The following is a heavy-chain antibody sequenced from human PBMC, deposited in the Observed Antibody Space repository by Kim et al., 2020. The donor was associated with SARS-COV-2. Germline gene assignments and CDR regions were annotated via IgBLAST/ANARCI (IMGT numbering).Heavy chain of an antibody. V-gene: IGHV1-69*01. J-gene: IGHJ4*02. D-gene: IGHD6-6*01. Sequence: QKFTGRVTITADESTSTASMELSSLRSEDTAVYYCARARGMYSSSSGADYWGQGTLVTVSS. CDR3: ARARGMYSSSSGADY.